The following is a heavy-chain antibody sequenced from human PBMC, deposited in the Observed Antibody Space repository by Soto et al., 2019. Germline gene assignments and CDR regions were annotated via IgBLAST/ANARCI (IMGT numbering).Heavy chain of an antibody. D-gene: IGHD1-26*01. J-gene: IGHJ5*01. CDR3: ARDFAGRGPFDP. Sequence: SETLSLTCSVSNVSISSSYWNWLRQAPGKGLEWIGSVYYTGTIKYNPSLKSRVTISVDTSRNEFSLRLTSVTTADTAFYFCARDFAGRGPFDPWGPGTLVTVSS. CDR2: VYYTGTI. CDR1: NVSISSSY. V-gene: IGHV4-59*01.